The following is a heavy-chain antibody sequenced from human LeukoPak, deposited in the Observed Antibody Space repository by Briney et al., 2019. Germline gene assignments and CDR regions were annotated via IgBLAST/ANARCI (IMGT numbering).Heavy chain of an antibody. CDR2: IYYSGST. CDR1: GVSISSSSYY. CDR3: ASEVGATLDY. J-gene: IGHJ4*02. D-gene: IGHD1-26*01. V-gene: IGHV4-39*01. Sequence: ASETLSLTCTVSGVSISSSSYYWGWIRQPPGKGLEWIGSIYYSGSTYYNPSLKSRVTISVDTSKNQFSLKLSSVTAADTAVYYCASEVGATLDYWGQGTLVTVSS.